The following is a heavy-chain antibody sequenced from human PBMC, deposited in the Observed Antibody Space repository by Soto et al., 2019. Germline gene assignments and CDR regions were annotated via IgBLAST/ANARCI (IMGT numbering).Heavy chain of an antibody. CDR1: GGSLSGATYS. Sequence: SETLSLTCGVSGGSLSGATYSWNWIRQTPGKGLGWIGYIFPSGTTYYNPSLRSRVTISIDVSKNQSSLSLRSLTAADTAVYYCARSREFDYWSQGTLVTVSS. CDR2: IFPSGTT. V-gene: IGHV4-30-2*01. J-gene: IGHJ4*02. CDR3: ARSREFDY.